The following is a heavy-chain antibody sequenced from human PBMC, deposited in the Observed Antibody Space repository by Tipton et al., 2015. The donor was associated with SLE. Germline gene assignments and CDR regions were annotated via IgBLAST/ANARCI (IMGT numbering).Heavy chain of an antibody. Sequence: SLRLSCAASGFPFSTYWMHWVRQAPEKGLVWVSRITADGSGANYADSVKGRFIISRDNARNTLYLQMHSLRAEDTALYYCATSGLSRGFRIAWWGQGTLVTVSS. CDR1: GFPFSTYW. J-gene: IGHJ4*02. CDR2: ITADGSGA. CDR3: ATSGLSRGFRIAW. D-gene: IGHD2-21*01. V-gene: IGHV3-74*01.